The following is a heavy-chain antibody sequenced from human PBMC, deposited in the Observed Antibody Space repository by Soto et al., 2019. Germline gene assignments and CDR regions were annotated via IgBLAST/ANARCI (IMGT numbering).Heavy chain of an antibody. V-gene: IGHV3-23*01. CDR1: GFTFSSYA. CDR3: AKEDDSSGYYEGWFDP. CDR2: ISGSGGST. D-gene: IGHD3-22*01. J-gene: IGHJ5*02. Sequence: VGSLRLSGAASGFTFSSYAMSWVCQARRKGLEWVSAISGSGGSTYYEDSVKGRFTITRDNSKNTLYLQMNSLRAEDTAVYYCAKEDDSSGYYEGWFDPWGQGTLVNVSS.